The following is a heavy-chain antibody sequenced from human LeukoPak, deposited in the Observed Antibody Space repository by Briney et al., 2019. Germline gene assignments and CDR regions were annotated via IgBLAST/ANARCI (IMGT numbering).Heavy chain of an antibody. J-gene: IGHJ5*02. CDR2: IKQDGSEK. Sequence: GGSLRLSCAASGFTFSSYSMNWVRQAPGKGLEWVANIKQDGSEKYYVDSVKGRFTISRDNAKNSLYLQMNSLRAEDTAVYYCASASGPSNWFDPWGQGTLVTVSS. V-gene: IGHV3-7*01. CDR1: GFTFSSYS. CDR3: ASASGPSNWFDP. D-gene: IGHD2-15*01.